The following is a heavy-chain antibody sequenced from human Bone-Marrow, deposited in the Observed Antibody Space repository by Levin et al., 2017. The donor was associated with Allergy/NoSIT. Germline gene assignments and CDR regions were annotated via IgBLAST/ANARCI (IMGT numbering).Heavy chain of an antibody. D-gene: IGHD1-14*01. CDR3: ARDRPETSLGY. Sequence: GESLKISCAASGITVGNHYMSCVRQAPGKGLEWVSHIYSSGVTRYADSVRGRFTISRDSSKNTVFLQMSSLGVEDTAVYYCARDRPETSLGYWGQGTLVTVSS. CDR2: IYSSGVT. J-gene: IGHJ4*02. V-gene: IGHV3-53*01. CDR1: GITVGNHY.